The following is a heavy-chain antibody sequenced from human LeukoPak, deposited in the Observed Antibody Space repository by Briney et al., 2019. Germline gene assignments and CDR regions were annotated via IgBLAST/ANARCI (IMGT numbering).Heavy chain of an antibody. CDR1: GGTFSGYY. Sequence: PSETLSLTCAVYGGTFSGYYWSWIRQPPGKGPEWIGEINHSGSTNYNPSLKSRVTISVDTSKNQFSLKLSSVTAADTAVYYCARPARYDYFDYWGQGTLVTVSS. J-gene: IGHJ4*02. V-gene: IGHV4-34*01. CDR3: ARPARYDYFDY. CDR2: INHSGST. D-gene: IGHD3-3*01.